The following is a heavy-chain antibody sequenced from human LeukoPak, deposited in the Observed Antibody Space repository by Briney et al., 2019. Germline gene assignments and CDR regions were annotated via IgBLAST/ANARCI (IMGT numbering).Heavy chain of an antibody. Sequence: NPSETLSLTCAVYGGSFSGYYWSWIRQPPGKGLEWIGEINHSGSTNYNPSLESRVTISVDTSKNQFSLKLSSVTAADTAVYYCARPGAAAGNSTVWFDPWGQGTLVTVSS. CDR2: INHSGST. V-gene: IGHV4-34*01. CDR1: GGSFSGYY. CDR3: ARPGAAAGNSTVWFDP. D-gene: IGHD6-13*01. J-gene: IGHJ5*02.